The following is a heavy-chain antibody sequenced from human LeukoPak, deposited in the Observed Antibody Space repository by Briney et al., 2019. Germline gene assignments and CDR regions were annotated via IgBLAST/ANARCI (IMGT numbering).Heavy chain of an antibody. CDR1: GFTFSSYS. J-gene: IGHJ3*02. Sequence: GGSLRLSCAASGFTFSSYSMNWVRQAPGKGLEWVSSISSSSSYIYYADSVKGRFTISRDNSKNTLYLQMNSLRAEDTAVYYCAKDVPIAAAGHDAFDIWGQGTMVTVSS. CDR2: ISSSSSYI. V-gene: IGHV3-21*04. D-gene: IGHD6-13*01. CDR3: AKDVPIAAAGHDAFDI.